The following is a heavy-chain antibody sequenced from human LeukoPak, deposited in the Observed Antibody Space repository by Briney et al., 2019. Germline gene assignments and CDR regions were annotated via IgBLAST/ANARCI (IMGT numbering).Heavy chain of an antibody. Sequence: PGGSLRLSCAASGFTFSNCGMHWVRQAPGKGLEWVAVIWFDGSNRYYADSVKGRFTISRDNSKNTLYLQMNSLTADDTAVYYCAKGPVRGDYQSYSYYYMDVSGKGTTVTVSS. CDR3: AKGPVRGDYQSYSYYYMDV. V-gene: IGHV3-33*06. CDR2: IWFDGSNR. D-gene: IGHD4-17*01. CDR1: GFTFSNCG. J-gene: IGHJ6*03.